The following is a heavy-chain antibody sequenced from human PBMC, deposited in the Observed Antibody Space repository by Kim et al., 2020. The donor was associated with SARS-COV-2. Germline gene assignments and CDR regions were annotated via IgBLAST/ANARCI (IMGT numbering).Heavy chain of an antibody. CDR1: GFIFRNYG. Sequence: GGSLRLSCAASGFIFRNYGMNWVRQAPGKGLEWVAGIRYDGSRKYYVDSVKGRFTISRDNSKNTVYLQMDGLRDEDTAVYYCASDPSGGFDYWGQGTLVTVSS. V-gene: IGHV3-30*03. D-gene: IGHD3-10*01. J-gene: IGHJ4*02. CDR2: IRYDGSRK. CDR3: ASDPSGGFDY.